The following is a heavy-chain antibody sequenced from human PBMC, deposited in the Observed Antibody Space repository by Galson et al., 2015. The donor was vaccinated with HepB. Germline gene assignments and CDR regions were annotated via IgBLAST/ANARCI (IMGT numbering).Heavy chain of an antibody. CDR2: IFYSGRT. CDR1: GGSMSGLH. Sequence: SETLSLTCSVSGGSMSGLHWNWIRQHPGKGLEWIGCIFYSGRTYYNPSLESRVSISIDTSKKHFSLELTSATAADTAIYYCARTNAFDVWSQGTLVTVSS. V-gene: IGHV4-59*11. J-gene: IGHJ3*01. CDR3: ARTNAFDV.